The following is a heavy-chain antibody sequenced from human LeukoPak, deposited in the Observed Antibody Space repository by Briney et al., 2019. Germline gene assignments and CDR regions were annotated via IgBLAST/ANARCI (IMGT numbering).Heavy chain of an antibody. V-gene: IGHV4-39*01. Sequence: PSETLSLTCTVSGGSISSSSYYWGWIRQPPGKGLEWIGSIYYSGSTYYNPSLKSRVTISVDTSKNQFSLKLSSVTAADTAVYYCARRSIAPSGWFDPWGQGTLVTVSS. CDR2: IYYSGST. CDR1: GGSISSSSYY. J-gene: IGHJ5*02. CDR3: ARRSIAPSGWFDP. D-gene: IGHD6-6*01.